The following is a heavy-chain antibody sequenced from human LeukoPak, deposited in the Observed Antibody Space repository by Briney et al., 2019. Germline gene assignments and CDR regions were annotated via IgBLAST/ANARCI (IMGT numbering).Heavy chain of an antibody. CDR2: IGTDKDNT. J-gene: IGHJ4*02. V-gene: IGHV1-18*01. D-gene: IGHD1-26*01. Sequence: APVKVSCKASGYPFTSNGISWVRQAPGQGLEWMGWIGTDKDNTKYAQKFQGRVTMTADRSTTTVYMELRRLTSDDTAVYYCARDVLGATCGFDYWGQGTLVTVSS. CDR1: GYPFTSNG. CDR3: ARDVLGATCGFDY.